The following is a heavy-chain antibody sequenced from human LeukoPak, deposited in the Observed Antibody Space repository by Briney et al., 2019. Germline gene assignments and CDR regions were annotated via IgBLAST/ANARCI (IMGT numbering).Heavy chain of an antibody. V-gene: IGHV3-23*01. CDR2: IRGSGDNT. D-gene: IGHD2-2*01. CDR1: GFSFSTYA. J-gene: IGHJ4*02. Sequence: PGGSLRLSCAASGFSFSTYAMTWVRQAPGKGLEWVSSIRGSGDNTYYADSVKGRFTISRDSSKNTLYLQMNSLRAEDTAVYYCAKDDAVGGGYLDSWGQGTLVTVSS. CDR3: AKDDAVGGGYLDS.